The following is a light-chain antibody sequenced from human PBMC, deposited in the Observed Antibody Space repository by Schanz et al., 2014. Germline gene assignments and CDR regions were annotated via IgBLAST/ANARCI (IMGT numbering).Light chain of an antibody. V-gene: IGKV4-1*01. CDR2: WAS. CDR1: QSVLYSSNNKNY. CDR3: QQYGSSKKTWT. Sequence: DIVMTQSPDSLAVSLGERATINCKSSQSVLYSSNNKNYLAWYQQKPGQPPKLLIYWASTRESGVPDRFSGSGSGTDFTLTISRLEPEDFAVYYCQQYGSSKKTWTFGQGTKVEIK. J-gene: IGKJ1*01.